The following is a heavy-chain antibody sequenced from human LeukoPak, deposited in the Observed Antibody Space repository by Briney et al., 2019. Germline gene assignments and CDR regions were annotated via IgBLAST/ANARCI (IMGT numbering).Heavy chain of an antibody. V-gene: IGHV4-34*01. D-gene: IGHD3-10*01. CDR3: ARGRFYYYGSGSYYTPFDY. CDR1: GGSFSGYY. CDR2: INHSGST. Sequence: SETLSLTCAVYGGSFSGYYWSWIRQPPGKGLEWIGEINHSGSTNYNPSLKSRVTISVDTSKNQFSLELSSVTAADTAVYYCARGRFYYYGSGSYYTPFDYWGQGTLVTVSS. J-gene: IGHJ4*02.